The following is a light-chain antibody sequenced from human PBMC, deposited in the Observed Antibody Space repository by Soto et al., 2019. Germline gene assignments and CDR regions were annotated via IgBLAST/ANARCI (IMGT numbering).Light chain of an antibody. CDR2: DTS. Sequence: EIRLTQSPATLSLSPGERATLSCRASQSVSSYLAWYQQKPGQAPRLLIYDTSNRATGIPARFSGSGSGTDFTLTISSLEPEDFAVYYCQQRSNWPLTFGGGTKVDIK. CDR1: QSVSSY. CDR3: QQRSNWPLT. V-gene: IGKV3-11*01. J-gene: IGKJ4*01.